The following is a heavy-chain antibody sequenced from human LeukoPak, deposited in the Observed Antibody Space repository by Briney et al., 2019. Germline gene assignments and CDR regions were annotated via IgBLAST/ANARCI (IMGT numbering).Heavy chain of an antibody. J-gene: IGHJ5*02. CDR3: ARDSGTTGEVKFDP. CDR1: GGSISSSNW. V-gene: IGHV4-4*02. D-gene: IGHD3-10*01. CDR2: IYHSGST. Sequence: PSETLSLTCAVSGGSISSSNWWSWVRQPPGKGLEWIGEIYHSGSTNYNPSLKSRVTISVDKSKNQFSLKLRSVTAADTAVYYCARDSGTTGEVKFDPWGQGILVTVSS.